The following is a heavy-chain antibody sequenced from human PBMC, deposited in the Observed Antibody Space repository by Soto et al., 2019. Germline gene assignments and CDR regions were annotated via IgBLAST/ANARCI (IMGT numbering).Heavy chain of an antibody. Sequence: GGSLRLSCAASGFSFSSYTMNWVRQAPGKGLEWVSSINNNSGRKYYADSVKGRFTISRDNFKNTLFLQMNSLKAEDTAVYFCAKDGDYEYFDYWGPGTQVTVSS. D-gene: IGHD3-22*01. J-gene: IGHJ4*02. V-gene: IGHV3-23*01. CDR3: AKDGDYEYFDY. CDR1: GFSFSSYT. CDR2: INNNSGRK.